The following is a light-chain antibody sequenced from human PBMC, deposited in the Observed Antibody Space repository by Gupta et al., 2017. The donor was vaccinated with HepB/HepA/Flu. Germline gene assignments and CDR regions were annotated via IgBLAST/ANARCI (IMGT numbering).Light chain of an antibody. V-gene: IGLV3-21*02. Sequence: SYVLTQPPSVSVAPGEPARISCGGNNIGSYSVHWYQQKPGQAPVLVVYDDSDRPSGIPERFSGSNPGNTATLIINRVEVGDEGDYYCQVWESDSDHPVVFGGGTKLTVL. CDR2: DDS. CDR1: NIGSYS. J-gene: IGLJ2*01. CDR3: QVWESDSDHPVV.